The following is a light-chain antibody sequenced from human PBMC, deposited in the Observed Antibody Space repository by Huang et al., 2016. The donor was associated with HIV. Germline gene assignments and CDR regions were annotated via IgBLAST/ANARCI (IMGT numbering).Light chain of an antibody. CDR2: KVS. Sequence: DVVLTQSPLSLPVTLGQPASISCRSGQSLVYSDGDTYLNWFQQRPGQSPRRIIYKVSNRDSVVPDRFNGSGSGTDFTLKISRVEAEDVGVYYCMQGSHTPYTFGQGTKLEIK. CDR1: QSLVYSDGDTY. CDR3: MQGSHTPYT. J-gene: IGKJ2*01. V-gene: IGKV2-30*01.